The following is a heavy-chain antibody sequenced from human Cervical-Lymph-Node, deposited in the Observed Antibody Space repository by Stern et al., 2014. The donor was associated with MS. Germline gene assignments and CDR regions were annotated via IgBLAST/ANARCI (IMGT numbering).Heavy chain of an antibody. CDR1: GFSLSTSGMR. CDR3: ARSYNWSPFDP. J-gene: IGHJ5*02. D-gene: IGHD1-1*01. Sequence: QVTLKESGPAMVKPTQTLTLTCTFSGFSLSTSGMRVSWIRQRPGRALEWLARIDWDNTEFYSPSLRTRLTISKDTSRNQVVLVMTNMDPTDTATYFCARSYNWSPFDPWGQGTLVTVSS. V-gene: IGHV2-70*04. CDR2: IDWDNTE.